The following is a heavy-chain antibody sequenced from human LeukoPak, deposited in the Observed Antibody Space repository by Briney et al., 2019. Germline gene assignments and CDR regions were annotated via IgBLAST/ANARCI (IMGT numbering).Heavy chain of an antibody. J-gene: IGHJ2*01. Sequence: SETLSLTCTVSGGSIGSYYWSWIRQPPGKGLEWIGYIHYSGSTNHNPSLKSRVTISIDTSKNQISLRLTYVTAADTAVYYCAGYGNYWDWYFDLWGRGTLVTVSS. V-gene: IGHV4-59*01. CDR3: AGYGNYWDWYFDL. CDR1: GGSIGSYY. D-gene: IGHD4-11*01. CDR2: IHYSGST.